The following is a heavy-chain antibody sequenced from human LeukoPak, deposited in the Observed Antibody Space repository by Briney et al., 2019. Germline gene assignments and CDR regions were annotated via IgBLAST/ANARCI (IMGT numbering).Heavy chain of an antibody. CDR2: INDDGSFR. J-gene: IGHJ1*01. CDR1: GITFSGAW. D-gene: IGHD3-10*01. V-gene: IGHV3-74*01. CDR3: ARVSGPGMNEYYHL. Sequence: PGGSLRLSCAASGITFSGAWMHWVRQAPGKGLVWVSRINDDGSFRRYANPVKGRFTISRDNAKNTLFLQMDSLRAEDTAVYYCARVSGPGMNEYYHLWGQGTLVTVSS.